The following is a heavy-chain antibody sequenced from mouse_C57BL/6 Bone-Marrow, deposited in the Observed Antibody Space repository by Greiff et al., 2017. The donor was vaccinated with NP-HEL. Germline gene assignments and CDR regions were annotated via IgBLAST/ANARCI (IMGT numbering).Heavy chain of an antibody. J-gene: IGHJ4*01. CDR2: IDPSDSYT. V-gene: IGHV1-50*01. D-gene: IGHD4-1*01. Sequence: QVQLKQPGAELVKPGASVKLSCKASGYTFTSYWMQWVKQRPGQGLEWIGEIDPSDSYTNYNQKFKGKVTLTVDTASSTLFMQVSSLTSEDSAVYYCAKEANWDRYCAMDYWGQGTSVTVSS. CDR1: GYTFTSYW. CDR3: AKEANWDRYCAMDY.